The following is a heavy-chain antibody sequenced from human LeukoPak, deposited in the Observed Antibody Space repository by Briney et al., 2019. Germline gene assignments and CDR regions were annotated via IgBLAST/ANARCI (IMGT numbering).Heavy chain of an antibody. Sequence: ASVKVSCKASGYTFTGYYMHWVRQAPGQGLEWMGLINPTGGSTGYAQKFQGRVTMTSDMSTSTDYMELSSLRSEGMAIYHCARDNSVGDNAWWFDPWGQGTLVTVSS. D-gene: IGHD1-26*01. J-gene: IGHJ5*02. CDR1: GYTFTGYY. V-gene: IGHV1-46*01. CDR3: ARDNSVGDNAWWFDP. CDR2: INPTGGST.